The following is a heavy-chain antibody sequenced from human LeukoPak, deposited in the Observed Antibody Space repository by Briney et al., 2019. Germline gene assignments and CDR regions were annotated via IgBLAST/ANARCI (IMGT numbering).Heavy chain of an antibody. V-gene: IGHV3-7*03. CDR2: IKTDGSEK. Sequence: GGSLRLSCAASGFTFSSYAMSWVRQAPGKGLEWVANIKTDGSEKYYVDSVKGRFTISRDNAKNSLYLQMNSLRAEDTAVYYCARDYAGYFPWGQGTLVIVSS. CDR3: ARDYAGYFP. D-gene: IGHD3-9*01. J-gene: IGHJ5*02. CDR1: GFTFSSYA.